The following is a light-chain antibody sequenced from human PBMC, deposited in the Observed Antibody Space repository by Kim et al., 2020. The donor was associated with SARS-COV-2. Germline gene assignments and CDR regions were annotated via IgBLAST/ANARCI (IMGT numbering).Light chain of an antibody. J-gene: IGLJ3*02. CDR3: SSYTTSGTFDKV. Sequence: ITISGTETKSDIGGYNYVSWYQQHPDKAPKLRLYHVNSRPSGISDRFSGSKSGNTASLIISGLQAEDEADYYCSSYTTSGTFDKVFGGGTQLTVL. CDR1: KSDIGGYNY. V-gene: IGLV2-14*03. CDR2: HVN.